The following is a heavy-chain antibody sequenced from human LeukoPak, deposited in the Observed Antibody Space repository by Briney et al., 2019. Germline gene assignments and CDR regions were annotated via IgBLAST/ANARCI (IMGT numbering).Heavy chain of an antibody. D-gene: IGHD6-19*01. J-gene: IGHJ4*02. CDR2: VSTTGGST. CDR3: VRDRRAVAVYFDY. CDR1: SFTFSSYV. V-gene: IGHV3-23*01. Sequence: GGSLRLSCGASSFTFSSYVMSWVRQAPGKGLEWVSTVSTTGGSTYYADSVKGRFTISRDNSKNTLYLQMNTLRTEDTAVYYCVRDRRAVAVYFDYWGQGTLVTVSS.